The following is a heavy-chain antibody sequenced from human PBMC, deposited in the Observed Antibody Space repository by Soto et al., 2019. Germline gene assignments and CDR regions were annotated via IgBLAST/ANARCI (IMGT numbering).Heavy chain of an antibody. V-gene: IGHV4-4*02. CDR3: AGDLVAQRLVPVDGFDV. J-gene: IGHJ6*02. CDR2: IFYSGRT. D-gene: IGHD6-13*01. Sequence: SETLSLTCAVSGGSMSCSNWWSWVRQPPGKGLVWFGEIFYSGRTNYNPSLMSRVTISVVKSKNQLSLKLSTVTAADTAAYYCAGDLVAQRLVPVDGFDVWGQGTTVTVSS. CDR1: GGSMSCSNW.